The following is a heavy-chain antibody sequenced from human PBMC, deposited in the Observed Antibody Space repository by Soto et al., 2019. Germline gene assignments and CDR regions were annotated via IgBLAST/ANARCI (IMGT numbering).Heavy chain of an antibody. D-gene: IGHD6-6*01. CDR3: ARDSLKESSSSAHYYYYGMDV. CDR1: GGSISSGGYY. CDR2: IYYSGST. V-gene: IGHV4-31*03. J-gene: IGHJ6*02. Sequence: SETLSLTCTVSGGSISSGGYYWSWIRQHPGKGLEWIGYIYYSGSTYYNPSLKSRVTISVDTSKNQFSLKLSSVTAADTAVYYCARDSLKESSSSAHYYYYGMDVWGQGTTVTVSS.